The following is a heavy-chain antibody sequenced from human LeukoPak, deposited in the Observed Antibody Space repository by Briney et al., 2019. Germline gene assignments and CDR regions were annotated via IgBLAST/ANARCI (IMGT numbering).Heavy chain of an antibody. Sequence: SETLSLTCAVYGGSFSGYYWSWIRQPPGKGLEWIGEINHSGSTNYNPSLKSRVTISVDTSKNQFSLKLSSVTAADTAVYYCARSGYSYGYGYWGQGTLVTVSS. CDR3: ARSGYSYGYGY. V-gene: IGHV4-34*01. D-gene: IGHD5-18*01. J-gene: IGHJ4*02. CDR2: INHSGST. CDR1: GGSFSGYY.